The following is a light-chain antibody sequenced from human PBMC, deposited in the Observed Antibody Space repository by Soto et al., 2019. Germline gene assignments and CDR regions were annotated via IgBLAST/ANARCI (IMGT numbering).Light chain of an antibody. CDR3: QHYNNWPIT. CDR1: QSVARN. V-gene: IGKV3-15*01. J-gene: IGKJ5*01. Sequence: ESVLAQSPGTLSLSPGERATLSCRASQSVARNLAWYQQKPGQAPRLLIYGTSTRATGVPARFSGSGSGTGFTLTISSLQAADFAVYHCQHYNNWPITFGQGTRLEI. CDR2: GTS.